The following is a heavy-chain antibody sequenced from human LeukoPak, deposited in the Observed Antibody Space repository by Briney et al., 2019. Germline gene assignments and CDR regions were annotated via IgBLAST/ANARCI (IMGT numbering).Heavy chain of an antibody. J-gene: IGHJ5*02. Sequence: PSETLSLTCSVSGGSISSSNYYWSWLRQPPGTGLEWIGYIYYSGSTNYNPSLRSRVTMSIDTSKNQFSLKLNSVTAADTAMYYCARGSDRVYAPVATEFWFGPWGQGTLVTVSS. CDR1: GGSISSSNYY. CDR3: ARGSDRVYAPVATEFWFGP. V-gene: IGHV4-61*01. CDR2: IYYSGST. D-gene: IGHD2-8*01.